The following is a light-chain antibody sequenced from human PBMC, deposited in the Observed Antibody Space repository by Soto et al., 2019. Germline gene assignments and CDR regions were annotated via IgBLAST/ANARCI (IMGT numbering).Light chain of an antibody. Sequence: DIQMTQSPSSLSASAGDRVIITCQASQDISKYLNWYQQKAGKAPKLLIYDASNLETGVPSRFTGSGSGTEFTFNISSLQAEDIATYYCQQYDHLPLTFGGGTKVEIK. V-gene: IGKV1-33*01. J-gene: IGKJ4*01. CDR3: QQYDHLPLT. CDR1: QDISKY. CDR2: DAS.